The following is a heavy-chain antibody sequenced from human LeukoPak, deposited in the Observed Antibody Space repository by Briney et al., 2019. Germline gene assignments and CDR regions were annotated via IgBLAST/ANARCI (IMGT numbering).Heavy chain of an antibody. Sequence: GGSLRLSCAASGFTVSSNYMSWVRQAPGKGLEWVSVIYGGGSTYYADSVKGRFTISRDNSKNTLYLQMNSLRAEDTAVYYCAREEYGSGSYYFDYWGQGTLVTVSS. J-gene: IGHJ4*02. CDR3: AREEYGSGSYYFDY. D-gene: IGHD3-10*01. CDR1: GFTVSSNY. V-gene: IGHV3-66*01. CDR2: IYGGGST.